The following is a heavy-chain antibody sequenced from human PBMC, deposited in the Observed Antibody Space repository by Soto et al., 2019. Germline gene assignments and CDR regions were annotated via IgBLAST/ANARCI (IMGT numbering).Heavy chain of an antibody. CDR2: ISSSSSYI. CDR3: ARVGTNYYYMDV. Sequence: EVQLVESGGGLVKPGGSLRLSCAASGFTFSSYSTNWVRQAPGKGLEWVSSISSSSSYIYYADSVKGRFTISRDNAKNSLYLQMNSLRAEDTAVYYCARVGTNYYYMDVWGKGTTVTVSS. CDR1: GFTFSSYS. V-gene: IGHV3-21*01. J-gene: IGHJ6*03. D-gene: IGHD2-2*01.